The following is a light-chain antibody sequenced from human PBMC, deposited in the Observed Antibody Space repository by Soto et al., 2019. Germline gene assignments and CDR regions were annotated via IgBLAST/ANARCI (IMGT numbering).Light chain of an antibody. CDR1: QAISNH. V-gene: IGKV1-33*01. J-gene: IGKJ4*01. CDR2: DTS. CDR3: HQTDKRPLT. Sequence: DIQMTQSPSPRPASVGDRVIITCQASQAISNHLNWYQQKPGRAPKLLIYDTSNLETGVPSRFRGSGGGTDFTFTITSLQPEDFATYFCHQTDKRPLTFGGGTKV.